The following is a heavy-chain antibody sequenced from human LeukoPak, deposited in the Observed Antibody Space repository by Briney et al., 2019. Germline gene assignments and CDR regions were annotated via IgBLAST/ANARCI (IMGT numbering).Heavy chain of an antibody. CDR3: ARETDDAFDI. J-gene: IGHJ3*02. CDR2: ISSSSSYI. V-gene: IGHV3-21*01. CDR1: GFTFSSYS. Sequence: GGSLRLSCAASGFTFSSYSMNWVRQAPGKGLEWVTSISSSSSYIYYADSVKGRFTISRDNAKDSLYLQMNSLRAEDTAVYYCARETDDAFDIWGQGTMVTVSS.